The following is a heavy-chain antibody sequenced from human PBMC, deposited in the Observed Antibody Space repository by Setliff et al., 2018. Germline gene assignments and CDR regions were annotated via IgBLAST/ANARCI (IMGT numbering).Heavy chain of an antibody. V-gene: IGHV3-33*01. CDR3: ARRGMSSSWFQGYFDY. Sequence: GGSLRLSCAASGFTFSSYGMHWVRQAPGKGLEWVAVIWYDGSNKYYVDSVKGRFTISRDNAKNSLYLQMNSLRAEDTAVYYCARRGMSSSWFQGYFDYWGQGTLVTVSS. D-gene: IGHD6-13*01. J-gene: IGHJ4*02. CDR1: GFTFSSYG. CDR2: IWYDGSNK.